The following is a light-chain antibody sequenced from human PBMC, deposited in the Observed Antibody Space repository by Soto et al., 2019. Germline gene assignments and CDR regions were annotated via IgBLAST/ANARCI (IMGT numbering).Light chain of an antibody. CDR2: ENT. CDR3: QSYDSGLSGWL. Sequence: QAVVTQPPSVSGAPGQRVTISCTGSSSNIGAVFDVHWYQQVPGTAPKLLTYENTKRPSGVPDRFSGSKSGTSASLAITGLQAEDEADYYCQSYDSGLSGWLFGGGTKLTVL. CDR1: SSNIGAVFD. V-gene: IGLV1-40*01. J-gene: IGLJ2*01.